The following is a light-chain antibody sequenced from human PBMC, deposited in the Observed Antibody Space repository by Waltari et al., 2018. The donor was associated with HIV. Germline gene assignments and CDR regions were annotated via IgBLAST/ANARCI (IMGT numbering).Light chain of an antibody. Sequence: QLVLTQAPSASASLGASIKITCTLSSEHSSYAIAWHQKQPDEGPRFVMKLNGDGSHMKGGGLPDRFSGSSSGAERYLTSSSHQSGDEAEYYCQNWGGNDHPPLVFGGGSKLTV. V-gene: IGLV4-69*01. J-gene: IGLJ3*02. CDR1: SEHSSYA. CDR2: LNGDGSH. CDR3: QNWGGNDHPPLV.